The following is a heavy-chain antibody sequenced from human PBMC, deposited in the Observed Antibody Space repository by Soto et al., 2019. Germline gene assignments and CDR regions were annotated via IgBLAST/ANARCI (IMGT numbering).Heavy chain of an antibody. CDR1: GGSISSYY. D-gene: IGHD3-10*01. V-gene: IGHV4-59*01. CDR2: IYYSGST. J-gene: IGHJ6*02. Sequence: SETLSLTCTVSGGSISSYYWSWIRQPPGKGLEWIGHIYYSGSTNYNPSLKSRVTISVDTSKNQFSLKLSSVTAADTAVYYCARGGPGSDPIYCYYGMDVWGQGTTVTVSS. CDR3: ARGGPGSDPIYCYYGMDV.